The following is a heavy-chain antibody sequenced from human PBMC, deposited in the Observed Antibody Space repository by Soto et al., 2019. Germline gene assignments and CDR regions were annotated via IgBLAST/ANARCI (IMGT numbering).Heavy chain of an antibody. J-gene: IGHJ3*01. CDR1: GGSMSSYD. Sequence: QVQLQESGPRLVKPSETLSLTCTVSGGSMSSYDWSWIRQPPGKGLEWIGCIHSSGSTNYSGSTNYSPSLKSRVTMTVDTSTNQFSLKLSSVTAADTAVYYCARQMGRSYDSTGYRDAFDVWGQGTVVTVSS. CDR2: IHSSGSTNYSGST. CDR3: ARQMGRSYDSTGYRDAFDV. V-gene: IGHV4-59*08. D-gene: IGHD3-22*01.